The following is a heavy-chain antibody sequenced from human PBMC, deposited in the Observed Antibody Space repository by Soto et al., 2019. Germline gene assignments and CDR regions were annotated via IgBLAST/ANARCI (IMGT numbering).Heavy chain of an antibody. V-gene: IGHV4-30-4*08. D-gene: IGHD2-21*02. J-gene: IGHJ6*02. CDR3: AREDDGGDSLAI. CDR1: GGSINSDSYH. CDR2: IHHSGAF. Sequence: SETLSLTCTVSGGSINSDSYHWTWIRQSPGKGLEWIGYIHHSGAFLYNPSFKSRLTISVDTSKNQFSLHLSSVTDADTAVYFCAREDDGGDSLAIWGQGTTVTVSS.